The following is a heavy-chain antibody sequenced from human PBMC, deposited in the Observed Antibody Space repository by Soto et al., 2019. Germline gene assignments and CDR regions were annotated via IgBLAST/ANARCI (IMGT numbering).Heavy chain of an antibody. CDR2: IYYSGST. CDR1: GVSISSGGYY. D-gene: IGHD4-17*01. Sequence: QVQLQESGPGLVKPSQTLSLTCNVSGVSISSGGYYWSWIRQHPAKGLEWIGHIYYSGSTYYNPSLKSRVTMSVDTSKNLFSLKLSSVTAADTAVYYCARGRPDGYGDPDYFEYWGQGALVTVSS. CDR3: ARGRPDGYGDPDYFEY. J-gene: IGHJ4*02. V-gene: IGHV4-31*03.